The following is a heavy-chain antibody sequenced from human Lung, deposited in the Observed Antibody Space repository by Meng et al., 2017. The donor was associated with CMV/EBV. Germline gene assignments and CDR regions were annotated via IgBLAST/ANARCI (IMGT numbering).Heavy chain of an antibody. V-gene: IGHV1-3*01. CDR2: INAGNGNT. CDR1: GYTLTSYA. CDR3: ARAGYDSSGYYPQPFDY. Sequence: QVQIVQAGDEVKKPGASVKVSCKASGYTLTSYAMHWVRQAPGQRLEWMGWINAGNGNTKYSQRFQGRVTITRDTSASTAYMELSSLRSEDTTVYYCARAGYDSSGYYPQPFDYWGQGTLVTVSS. J-gene: IGHJ4*02. D-gene: IGHD3-22*01.